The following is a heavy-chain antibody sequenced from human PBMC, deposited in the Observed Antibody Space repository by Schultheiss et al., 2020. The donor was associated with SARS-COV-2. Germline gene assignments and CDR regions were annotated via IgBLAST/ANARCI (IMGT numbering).Heavy chain of an antibody. CDR2: IYWNDDK. CDR3: AHRLSGSLAFDI. J-gene: IGHJ3*02. Sequence: SGPTLVKPTQTLTLTCTFSGFSLSTSGVGVGWICQPPGKALEWLALIYWNDDKRYSPSLKSRLTITKDTSKNQVVLTMTNMDPVDTATYYCAHRLSGSLAFDIWGQGTMVTVSS. V-gene: IGHV2-5*01. CDR1: GFSLSTSGVG. D-gene: IGHD3-3*02.